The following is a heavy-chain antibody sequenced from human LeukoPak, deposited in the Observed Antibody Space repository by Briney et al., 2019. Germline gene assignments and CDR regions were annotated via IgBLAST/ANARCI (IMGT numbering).Heavy chain of an antibody. J-gene: IGHJ4*02. CDR1: GGTFSSYA. CDR3: AREGGGDGYTENDY. V-gene: IGHV1-69*06. CDR2: IIPIFGTA. Sequence: GASVKVSCKASGGTFSSYAISWVRQAPGQGLEWMGGIIPIFGTADYAQNFQGRVTITADKSTSTAFMELSSLRSEDTAVYYCAREGGGDGYTENDYWGQGTLVTVSS. D-gene: IGHD5-24*01.